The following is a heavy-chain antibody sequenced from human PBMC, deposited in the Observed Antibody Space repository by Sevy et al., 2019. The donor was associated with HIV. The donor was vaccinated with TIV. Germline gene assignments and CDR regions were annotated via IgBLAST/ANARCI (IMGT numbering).Heavy chain of an antibody. Sequence: GGSLRLSCAASGFAFSDHYVDWVRQAPGKGLEWVGRIRNRPNGYTTEDAASVEGRFTISRDDSRHSLYLQMNSLKTEDSAVYYCVRGPNCGVGGCQQISPYCLDVWGKGATVTVSS. CDR3: VRGPNCGVGGCQQISPYCLDV. V-gene: IGHV3-72*01. CDR1: GFAFSDHY. D-gene: IGHD2-21*01. CDR2: IRNRPNGYTT. J-gene: IGHJ6*03.